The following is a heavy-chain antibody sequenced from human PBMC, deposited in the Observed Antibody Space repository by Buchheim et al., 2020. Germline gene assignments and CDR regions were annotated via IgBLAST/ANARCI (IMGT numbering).Heavy chain of an antibody. CDR2: INHSGGT. V-gene: IGHV4-34*01. D-gene: IGHD5/OR15-5a*01. CDR3: ARGDVYRYYYYGMDA. Sequence: QGQLQQWGAGLLKPSETLSLTCAVYGGSFSSYYWSWIRQPPGKGLEWIGEINHSGGTNYNPSLKSRVTISLDTPKNHFSLKLSSVTAADTAVYYCARGDVYRYYYYGMDAWGQGTT. CDR1: GGSFSSYY. J-gene: IGHJ6*02.